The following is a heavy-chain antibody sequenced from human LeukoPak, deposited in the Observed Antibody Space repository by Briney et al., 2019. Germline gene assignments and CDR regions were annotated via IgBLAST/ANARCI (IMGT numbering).Heavy chain of an antibody. Sequence: SVKVSCKASGGTFSSYTISWVRQAPGQGLEWMGRIIPILGIANHAQKFQGRVTITADKSTSTAYMELSSLRSEDTAVYYCVRDYYYDSSGYFENWFDPWGQGTLVTVSS. CDR1: GGTFSSYT. D-gene: IGHD3-22*01. V-gene: IGHV1-69*04. J-gene: IGHJ5*02. CDR2: IIPILGIA. CDR3: VRDYYYDSSGYFENWFDP.